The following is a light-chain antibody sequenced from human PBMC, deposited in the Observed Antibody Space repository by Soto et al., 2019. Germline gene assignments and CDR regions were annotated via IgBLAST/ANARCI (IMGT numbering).Light chain of an antibody. V-gene: IGKV3-20*01. Sequence: ENVLTQSPGTLSLSPGERATLSCRASQSFSSSYLAWYQQKPGQAPRLLIYGTSTRATGVPDRFSGSGSQTDFTLTISRLEPEDCAVYYCQQYGSLGTFGQGTRVEIK. CDR3: QQYGSLGT. CDR2: GTS. J-gene: IGKJ1*01. CDR1: QSFSSSY.